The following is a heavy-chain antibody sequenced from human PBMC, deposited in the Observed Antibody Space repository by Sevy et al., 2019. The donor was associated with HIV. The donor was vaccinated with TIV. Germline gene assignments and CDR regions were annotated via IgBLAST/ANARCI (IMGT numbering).Heavy chain of an antibody. Sequence: GGSLRLSCGASGFIFNTHAMSWVRQAPGKGLEWVSGIGGSGGSTYYADSVKGRFTISRDNSKNTLYVQMNSLRAEDKAVYYCVKGVYDFWSGRSDVFDIWGQGTMVTVSS. CDR1: GFIFNTHA. J-gene: IGHJ3*02. V-gene: IGHV3-23*01. CDR3: VKGVYDFWSGRSDVFDI. CDR2: IGGSGGST. D-gene: IGHD3-3*01.